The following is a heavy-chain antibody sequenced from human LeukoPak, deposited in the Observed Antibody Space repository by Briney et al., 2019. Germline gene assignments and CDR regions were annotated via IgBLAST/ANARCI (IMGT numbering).Heavy chain of an antibody. V-gene: IGHV3-30-3*01. CDR3: ARDSAYSRSWGGDY. CDR1: GFTFSSYA. J-gene: IGHJ4*02. D-gene: IGHD6-13*01. CDR2: ISYDGSNK. Sequence: GGSLRLSCAASGFTFSSYAMHWGRQAPGKGLEGGAVISYDGSNKYYADSVKGRFTISRDNSKNTLYLQMNSLRAEDTAVYYCARDSAYSRSWGGDYWGQGTLVTVSS.